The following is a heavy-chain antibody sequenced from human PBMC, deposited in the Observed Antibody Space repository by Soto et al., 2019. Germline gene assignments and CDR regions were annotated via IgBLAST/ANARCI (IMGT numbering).Heavy chain of an antibody. CDR2: ISSSSSTI. V-gene: IGHV3-48*02. J-gene: IGHJ5*02. D-gene: IGHD6-13*01. CDR3: ARDGAAAGISQNWFDP. CDR1: GCTFSSYS. Sequence: GGSLRLSCAASGCTFSSYSMNWVRQAPGKGLEWVSYISSSSSTIYYADSVKGRFTISRDNAKNSLYLQMNSLRDEDTAVYYCARDGAAAGISQNWFDPWGQGTLVTVSS.